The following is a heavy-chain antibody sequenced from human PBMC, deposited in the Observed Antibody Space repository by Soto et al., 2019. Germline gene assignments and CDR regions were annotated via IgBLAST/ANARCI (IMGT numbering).Heavy chain of an antibody. V-gene: IGHV4-59*08. CDR3: ARMGSSGSYHNVLDK. J-gene: IGHJ4*02. D-gene: IGHD3-10*01. CDR2: IYHSGIT. CDR1: GGSISSYY. Sequence: PSETLSLTCTVSGGSISSYYWSWIRQPPGKGLEWIGYIYHSGITNYNPALKSRVTISVDTSKNQFSLKLSSVTAAETAVYYCARMGSSGSYHNVLDKWGQGTLVTVSS.